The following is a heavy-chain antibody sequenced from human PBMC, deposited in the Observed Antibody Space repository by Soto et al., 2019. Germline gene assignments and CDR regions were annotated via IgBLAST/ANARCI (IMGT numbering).Heavy chain of an antibody. CDR2: IDSGSNT. Sequence: EVQLVEAGGDLIQPGGSLTLSCAASGFTVRSNSMSWVHQAPGKGLDWVSVIDSGSNTYYSDSVKGRFTISRDNSKNTLYLQMNSLRAEDTAVYYCARVNLDAFDIWGQGTMVTVSS. CDR3: ARVNLDAFDI. CDR1: GFTVRSNS. V-gene: IGHV3-53*01. J-gene: IGHJ3*02.